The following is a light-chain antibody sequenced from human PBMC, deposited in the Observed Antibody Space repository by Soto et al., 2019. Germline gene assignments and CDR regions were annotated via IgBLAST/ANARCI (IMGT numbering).Light chain of an antibody. CDR1: QNITST. CDR3: QQYFNWPPYT. V-gene: IGKV3-15*01. CDR2: GAS. Sequence: VFTQSPGTLCSSPGARATLSCRASQNITSTYLAWYQQKPGQTPRLLIYGASTRATGVPPRFSGSRSGTEFTLTISSLQSEDFAVYYCQQYFNWPPYTFGQGTKVDIK. J-gene: IGKJ2*01.